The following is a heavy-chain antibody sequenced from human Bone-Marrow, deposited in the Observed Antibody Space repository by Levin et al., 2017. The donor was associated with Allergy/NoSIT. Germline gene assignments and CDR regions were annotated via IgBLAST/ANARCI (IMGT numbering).Heavy chain of an antibody. CDR2: IWYDGSNE. V-gene: IGHV3-33*01. CDR3: ARDSVETVEPAPDDNNQHSLLMDV. J-gene: IGHJ6*02. Sequence: GGSLRLSCATSGFTVTTYAMHWVRQAPGKGLEWMAVIWYDGSNEYYADSVRGRFTISRDNSKNTLYLQMNSLRAEDTAVYFCARDSVETVEPAPDDNNQHSLLMDVWGQGTTVIVSS. D-gene: IGHD5-12*01. CDR1: GFTVTTYA.